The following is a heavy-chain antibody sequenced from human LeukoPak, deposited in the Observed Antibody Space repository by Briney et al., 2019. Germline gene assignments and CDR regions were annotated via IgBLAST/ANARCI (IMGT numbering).Heavy chain of an antibody. CDR2: INWNGGTT. CDR1: GFTFDDYG. J-gene: IGHJ6*02. D-gene: IGHD3-22*01. V-gene: IGHV3-20*04. CDR3: ARGDSSLGMDV. Sequence: GGSLRLSCAASGFTFDDYGMSWVRQAPGKGLEWVSGINWNGGTTGYADSVKGRFTISRDNAKNSLYLQMNSLRAEDTAVYYCARGDSSLGMDVWGQGTTVTVSS.